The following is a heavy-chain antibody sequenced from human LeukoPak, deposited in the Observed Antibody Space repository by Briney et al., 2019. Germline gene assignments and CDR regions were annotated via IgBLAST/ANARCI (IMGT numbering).Heavy chain of an antibody. Sequence: PSETLSLTCAVSGGSISSSNWWSWVRQPPGKGLEWIGEIYHSGTSYYNPSLKSRVTISIDSSKNQFSLKLTSVTAADTAVYYCARTRYSGSYYGYWGQGTLVTVSS. CDR3: ARTRYSGSYYGY. D-gene: IGHD1-26*01. CDR2: IYHSGTS. CDR1: GGSISSSNW. J-gene: IGHJ4*02. V-gene: IGHV4-4*02.